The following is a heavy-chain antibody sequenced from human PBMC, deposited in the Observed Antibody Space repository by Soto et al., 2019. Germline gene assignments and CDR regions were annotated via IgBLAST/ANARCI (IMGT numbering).Heavy chain of an antibody. D-gene: IGHD2-15*01. CDR3: VIFFVVVAATPPEIYYYYGMDV. J-gene: IGHJ6*02. Sequence: GASVKVSCKASGGTFSSYAISWVRQAPGQGLEWMGGIIPIFGTANYAQKFQGRVTITADESTSTAYMELSSLRSEDTAVYYCVIFFVVVAATPPEIYYYYGMDVWGQGTTVTVSS. V-gene: IGHV1-69*13. CDR2: IIPIFGTA. CDR1: GGTFSSYA.